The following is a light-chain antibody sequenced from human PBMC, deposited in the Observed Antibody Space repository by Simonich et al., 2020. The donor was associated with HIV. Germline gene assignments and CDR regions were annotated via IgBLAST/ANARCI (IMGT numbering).Light chain of an antibody. V-gene: IGLV1-40*01. CDR1: SSNIGAGYD. CDR2: GNR. Sequence: QSVLTQPPSVSVAPGPRVTISCTGRSSNIGAGYDVPWYQQLPGTVPKLLLYGNRKRPSGVPDRFYASKSGTSASLAITGLLAEDEADYYCQSYDSSLSGSVFGGGTKLTVL. CDR3: QSYDSSLSGSV. J-gene: IGLJ2*01.